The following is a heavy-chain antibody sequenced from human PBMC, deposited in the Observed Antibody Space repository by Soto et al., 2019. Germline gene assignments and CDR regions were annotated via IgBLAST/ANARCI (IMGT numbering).Heavy chain of an antibody. V-gene: IGHV1-46*01. CDR2: INPSGGST. Sequence: ASVKVSCKASGFSFTGYYIHWLRQAPGQGLEWMGIINPSGGSTSYAQKFQCRVTMTRDTSTSTGYMELNSLRAEDTAVYYCATTRTPDAPFGYWGQGTLVTVSS. CDR1: GFSFTGYY. CDR3: ATTRTPDAPFGY. D-gene: IGHD3-16*01. J-gene: IGHJ4*02.